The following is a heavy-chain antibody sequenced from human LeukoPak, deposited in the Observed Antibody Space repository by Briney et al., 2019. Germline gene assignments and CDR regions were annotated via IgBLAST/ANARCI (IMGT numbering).Heavy chain of an antibody. CDR2: IYTSGST. Sequence: SETLSLTCTVSGGSISSGSYYWSWIRQPAGKGLEWIGRIYTSGSTNYNPSLKSRVTISVDTSKNQFSLKLSSVTAADTAVYYCARRSGGHSYGRQRNWFDPWGQGTLVTVSS. CDR1: GGSISSGSYY. J-gene: IGHJ5*02. CDR3: ARRSGGHSYGRQRNWFDP. D-gene: IGHD5-18*01. V-gene: IGHV4-61*02.